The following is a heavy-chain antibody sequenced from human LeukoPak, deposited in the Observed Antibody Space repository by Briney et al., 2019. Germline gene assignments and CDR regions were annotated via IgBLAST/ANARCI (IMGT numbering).Heavy chain of an antibody. CDR1: GFTFSSYA. CDR3: ASGHYDSSGYLGYFDY. Sequence: GRSLRLSCAASGFTFSSYAMHWVRQAPGKGLEWVAVISYDGSNKYYADSVKGRFTISRDNSKNTLYLQMNSLRAEDTAVYYCASGHYDSSGYLGYFDYWGQGTLVTVSS. J-gene: IGHJ4*02. CDR2: ISYDGSNK. D-gene: IGHD3-22*01. V-gene: IGHV3-30*01.